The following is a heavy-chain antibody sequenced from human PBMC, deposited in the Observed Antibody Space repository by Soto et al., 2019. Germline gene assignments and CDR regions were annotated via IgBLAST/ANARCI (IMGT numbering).Heavy chain of an antibody. V-gene: IGHV4-4*02. CDR1: GDSISSDKW. D-gene: IGHD6-25*01. J-gene: IGHJ4*02. Sequence: QVQLQESGPGLVKPSGTLSLTCAVSGDSISSDKWWSWVRQPPGKGLEWIGEIYHSGSTKYNPALESRVITPVDRSKNQLSRKLYSVTDADTAVYYCARGETQQQRDYWGQGTLVTVSS. CDR3: ARGETQQQRDY. CDR2: IYHSGST.